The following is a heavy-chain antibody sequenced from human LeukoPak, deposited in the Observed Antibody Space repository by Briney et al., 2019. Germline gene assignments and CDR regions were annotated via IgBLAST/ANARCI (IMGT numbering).Heavy chain of an antibody. V-gene: IGHV4-39*01. CDR2: IYYSGTT. Sequence: PSETLSLTCTVSGDSIGTISYYWGWIRQPPGKGLEWIGCIYYSGTTFYNPSLNSRVTISVDTSKNQFSLKLSSVPAADTAVYYCARHNTYSYLYFDLWGRGTLVTVSS. CDR3: ARHNTYSYLYFDL. D-gene: IGHD1-26*01. CDR1: GDSIGTISYY. J-gene: IGHJ2*01.